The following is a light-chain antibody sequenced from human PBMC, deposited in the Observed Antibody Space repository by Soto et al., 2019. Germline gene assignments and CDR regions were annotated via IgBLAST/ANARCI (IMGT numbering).Light chain of an antibody. CDR1: QSISSRY. Sequence: LTQSPGTLSLSPGQRATLSCRASQSISSRYLAWYQQRPGQAPRLLIYGASNRATGIPDRFSGSGSGTDFTLTISRLEPEDFAVYYCQQYGSSPPLTFGGGTKVDIK. CDR2: GAS. J-gene: IGKJ4*01. CDR3: QQYGSSPPLT. V-gene: IGKV3-20*01.